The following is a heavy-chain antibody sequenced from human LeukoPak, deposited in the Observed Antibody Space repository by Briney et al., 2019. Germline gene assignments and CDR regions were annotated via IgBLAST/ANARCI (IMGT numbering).Heavy chain of an antibody. CDR2: IWYDGSNK. D-gene: IGHD3-22*01. Sequence: GGSLRLSCAASGFTFSIYGMHWVRQAPGKGLEWVAVIWYDGSNKYCADSVKGRFTISRDNSRNTLYLQMNSLRAEDTAMYYCARKHYYDSSGPDYWGQGTLVTVSS. CDR3: ARKHYYDSSGPDY. CDR1: GFTFSIYG. J-gene: IGHJ4*02. V-gene: IGHV3-33*01.